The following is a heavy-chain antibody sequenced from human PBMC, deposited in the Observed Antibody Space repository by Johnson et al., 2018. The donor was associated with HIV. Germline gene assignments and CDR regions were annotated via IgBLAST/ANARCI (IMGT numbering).Heavy chain of an antibody. D-gene: IGHD6-19*01. Sequence: QVQLVESGGGVVQPGRSLSLSCAASGFTFSSYAMYWVRQAPDKGLEWVAFISYDGSNKYYADSVKGRFTISRDNSKNTLYLQMNSLRAEDTAVYYCARTTYSSPGAFDIWGQGTMVTVSS. CDR3: ARTTYSSPGAFDI. V-gene: IGHV3-30-3*01. J-gene: IGHJ3*02. CDR2: ISYDGSNK. CDR1: GFTFSSYA.